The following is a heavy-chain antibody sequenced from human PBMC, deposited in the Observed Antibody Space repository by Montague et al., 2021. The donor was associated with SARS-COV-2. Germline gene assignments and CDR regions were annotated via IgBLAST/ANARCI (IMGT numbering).Heavy chain of an antibody. V-gene: IGHV4-59*01. CDR1: GGAISTNF. CDR2: IFYSGST. CDR3: ARDRQLYNSHSGFDS. Sequence: SETLSLTCTVSGGAISTNFWSWIRQPPGKGLEWIGYIFYSGSTNYNPSLKSRITISVDTSKNQFSLRLTSVTAADTAIYYCARDRQLYNSHSGFDSWGQGTLVTVSS. D-gene: IGHD3-3*01. J-gene: IGHJ4*02.